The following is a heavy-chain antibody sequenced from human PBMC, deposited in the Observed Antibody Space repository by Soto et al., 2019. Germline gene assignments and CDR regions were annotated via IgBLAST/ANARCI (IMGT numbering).Heavy chain of an antibody. V-gene: IGHV4-34*01. CDR1: GGSFSGYY. J-gene: IGHJ5*02. CDR3: ARGKIVVVPAAIGVWFDP. D-gene: IGHD2-2*02. CDR2: INHSGST. Sequence: SETLSLTCAVYGGSFSGYYWSWIRQPPGKGLEWIGEINHSGSTNYNPSLKSRVTISVDTSKNQFSLKLSSVTAADTAVYYCARGKIVVVPAAIGVWFDPWGQGTLVTVYS.